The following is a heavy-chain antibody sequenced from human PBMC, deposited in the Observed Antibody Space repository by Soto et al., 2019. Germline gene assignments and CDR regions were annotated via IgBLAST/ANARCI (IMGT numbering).Heavy chain of an antibody. J-gene: IGHJ6*02. V-gene: IGHV3-33*01. CDR1: GFTFSRYG. Sequence: QVQLVESGGGVVQPGRSLRLSCAESGFTFSRYGMHWVRQAPGKGLEWVAVIWYDGSNRYYADSVKGRLTISRDNSKNTVYLQMNSLRAEDTAVYYCARDPAYYGMDVWGQGTTVIVSS. CDR2: IWYDGSNR. CDR3: ARDPAYYGMDV.